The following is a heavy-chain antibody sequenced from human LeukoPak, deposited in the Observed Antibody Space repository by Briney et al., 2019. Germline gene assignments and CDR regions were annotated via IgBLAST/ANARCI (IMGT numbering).Heavy chain of an antibody. V-gene: IGHV4-59*12. D-gene: IGHD2-8*01. J-gene: IGHJ4*02. CDR1: GGSISSYY. CDR2: IYYSGST. Sequence: ASETLSLTCTVSGGSISSYYWSWIRQPPGKGLEWIGYIYYSGSTNYNPSLKSRVTISVDTSKNQFSLKLSSVTAADTAVYYCARDNNFKWDYWGQGTLVTVSS. CDR3: ARDNNFKWDY.